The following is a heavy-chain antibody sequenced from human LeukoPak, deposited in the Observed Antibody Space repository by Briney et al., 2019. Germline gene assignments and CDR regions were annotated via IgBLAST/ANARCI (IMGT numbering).Heavy chain of an antibody. J-gene: IGHJ6*03. CDR3: ARVVATTYYYYYYMDV. CDR2: IYYSGST. V-gene: IGHV4-59*01. CDR1: GGSISSYY. D-gene: IGHD5-12*01. Sequence: SSETLSLTCTVSGGSISSYYWSWIRQPPGKGLEWIGYIYYSGSTNYNPSLKSRVTISVDTSKNQFSLKLSSVTAADTAVYYCARVVATTYYYYYYMDVWGKGTTVTVSS.